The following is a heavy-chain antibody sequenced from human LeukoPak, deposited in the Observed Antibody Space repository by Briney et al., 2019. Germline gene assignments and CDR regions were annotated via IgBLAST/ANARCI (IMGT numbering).Heavy chain of an antibody. J-gene: IGHJ4*02. Sequence: SETLSLTCGVSGYSISRGYYWAWIRQPPGKGLEWIGTIYHTGSTYYTPSLGSRVTISVDTSKNVFSLNLNSVTAADTAVYYCARAGWIITSGIDYWGQGALVTVSS. CDR1: GYSISRGYY. CDR3: ARAGWIITSGIDY. D-gene: IGHD3-10*01. V-gene: IGHV4-38-2*01. CDR2: IYHTGST.